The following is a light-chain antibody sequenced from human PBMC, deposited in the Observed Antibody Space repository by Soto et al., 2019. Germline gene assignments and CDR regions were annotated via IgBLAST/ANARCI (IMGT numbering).Light chain of an antibody. Sequence: DIQMTQSPSSLSAYVGDRVTITCRASQGITNDLGWYQQKPGRAPKLLIYAASTLQSGVPSRFSGSGSGTEFTLTITSLQPEDFATYYCQQLNSFPITFGQGTRLEIK. CDR3: QQLNSFPIT. CDR1: QGITND. J-gene: IGKJ5*01. V-gene: IGKV1-17*01. CDR2: AAS.